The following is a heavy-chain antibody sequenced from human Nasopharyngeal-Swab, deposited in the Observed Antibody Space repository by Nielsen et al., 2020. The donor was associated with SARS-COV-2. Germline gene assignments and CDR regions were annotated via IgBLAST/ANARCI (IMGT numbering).Heavy chain of an antibody. Sequence: ASVKVSCKASGYTFTSYYMHWVRQAPGQGLEWMGIINPSGGSTSYAQKFQGRVTMTRDTSTSTVYMELSSLRSEDTAVYYCARDLGGPVAVSPNGMDVWGQGTTVTVSS. D-gene: IGHD2-15*01. CDR1: GYTFTSYY. J-gene: IGHJ6*02. CDR2: INPSGGST. V-gene: IGHV1-46*01. CDR3: ARDLGGPVAVSPNGMDV.